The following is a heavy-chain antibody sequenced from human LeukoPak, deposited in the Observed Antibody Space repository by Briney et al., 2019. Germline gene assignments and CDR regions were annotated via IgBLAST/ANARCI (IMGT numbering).Heavy chain of an antibody. CDR3: ARELLGSYAVGGAFDP. Sequence: ASVKLSCKASGYTFTVYYMHWVRQAPGQGLEWMGWINPNSGGTNYAQKFQGRVTMTRDTSIGTAYLELSRLRSDDTAVYYCARELLGSYAVGGAFDPWGQGTLVTVSS. D-gene: IGHD3-10*01. CDR1: GYTFTVYY. V-gene: IGHV1-2*02. CDR2: INPNSGGT. J-gene: IGHJ5*02.